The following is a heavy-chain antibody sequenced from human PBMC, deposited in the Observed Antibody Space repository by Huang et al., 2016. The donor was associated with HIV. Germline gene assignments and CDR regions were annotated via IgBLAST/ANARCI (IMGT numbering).Heavy chain of an antibody. V-gene: IGHV3-21*01. J-gene: IGHJ3*01. CDR3: ARPSSRSPDAFDV. Sequence: EVVLVETGGGLVKPGGSLRLSCAGSGFTFSHYSMHWVRQAPGKGLYWVSSISSTLSYLWYAASVRGRFTISRDNANNSLYLQMNSLRVEDTAIYYCARPSSRSPDAFDVWGQGTMVTVSS. CDR2: ISSTLSYL. D-gene: IGHD6-13*01. CDR1: GFTFSHYS.